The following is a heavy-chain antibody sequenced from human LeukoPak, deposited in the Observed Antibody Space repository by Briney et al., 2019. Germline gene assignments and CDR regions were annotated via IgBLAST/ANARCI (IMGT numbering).Heavy chain of an antibody. D-gene: IGHD1-26*01. J-gene: IGHJ4*02. Sequence: SETLSLTCAVYGGSFSGYYWSWIRQPPGKGLEWIGEINHSGSTNYNPSLKSRVTISVDTSKNQFSLKLTSVTAADTAVYYCARDSGSYYWGQGTLVTVSS. CDR1: GGSFSGYY. CDR3: ARDSGSYY. CDR2: INHSGST. V-gene: IGHV4-34*01.